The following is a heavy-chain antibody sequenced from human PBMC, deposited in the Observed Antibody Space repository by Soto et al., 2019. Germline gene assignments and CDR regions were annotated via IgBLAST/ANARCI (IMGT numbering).Heavy chain of an antibody. CDR2: INPSGGST. CDR3: ASSRVRAGPPSYYYGSGSYFLVY. D-gene: IGHD3-10*01. J-gene: IGHJ4*02. CDR1: GYTFTSCY. Sequence: ASVKVSCKASGYTFTSCYMHWVRQAPGQGLEWMGIINPSGGSTSYAQKFQGRVTMTRDTSTSTVYMELSSLRSEDTAVYYCASSRVRAGPPSYYYGSGSYFLVYWGQGTLVTVSS. V-gene: IGHV1-46*03.